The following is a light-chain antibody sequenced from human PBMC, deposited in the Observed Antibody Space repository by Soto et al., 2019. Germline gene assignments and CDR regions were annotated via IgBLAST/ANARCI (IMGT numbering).Light chain of an antibody. V-gene: IGKV3-20*01. CDR3: QQYGSSPRT. Sequence: EIVFAHSPGTLSFSPVERATLSCRASQSVSSTYLAWYQQKPGQAPRLLIYDASRRATGIPGRFSGSGSGTDFTLTISRLEPEDFAVFYCQQYGSSPRTFGQGTKVDIK. J-gene: IGKJ1*01. CDR2: DAS. CDR1: QSVSSTY.